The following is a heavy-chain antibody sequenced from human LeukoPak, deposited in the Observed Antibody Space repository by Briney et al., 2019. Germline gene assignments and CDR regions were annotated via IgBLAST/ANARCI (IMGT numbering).Heavy chain of an antibody. CDR2: IWYDGSNK. D-gene: IGHD1-26*01. V-gene: IGHV3-33*01. J-gene: IGHJ4*02. CDR1: GFTFSSYG. Sequence: GGSLRLSCAASGFTFSSYGMHWVRQAPGKGLEWVAVIWYDGSNKYYADSVKGRFTISRDNSKNTLYLQMNSLRAEDTAVYYCGGVGATYYFDYWGQGTLVTVSS. CDR3: GGVGATYYFDY.